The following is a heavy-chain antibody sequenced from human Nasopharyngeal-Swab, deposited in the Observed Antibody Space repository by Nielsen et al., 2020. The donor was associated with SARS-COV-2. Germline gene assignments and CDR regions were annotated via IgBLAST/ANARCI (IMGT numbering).Heavy chain of an antibody. CDR1: GYTFTSHY. CDR2: INPSAGST. Sequence: ASVKVSCKASGYTFTSHYMHWVRQAPGQGLEWMGIINPSAGSTGYAQKFQGRVTMTTDTSTNTGYLELRSLRSDDTAVYYCARGNGWYPDNWGQGTLVTVSS. V-gene: IGHV1-46*01. J-gene: IGHJ4*02. CDR3: ARGNGWYPDN. D-gene: IGHD6-19*01.